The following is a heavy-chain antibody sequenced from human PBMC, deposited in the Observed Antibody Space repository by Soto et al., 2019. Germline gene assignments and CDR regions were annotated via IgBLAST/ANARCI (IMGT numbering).Heavy chain of an antibody. CDR3: ARLPSRHLVDY. CDR1: GSSINSSGYY. J-gene: IGHJ4*02. CDR2: MFYGVST. V-gene: IGHV4-39*01. D-gene: IGHD3-3*02. Sequence: KTSETLSLTCTVSGSSINSSGYYWGWIRQPPGKGLEWIGSMFYGVSTYYNPSLKSRVTASVDTSKNQFSLNLRSVTAADTAVYYCARLPSRHLVDYWGQGTLVTVSS.